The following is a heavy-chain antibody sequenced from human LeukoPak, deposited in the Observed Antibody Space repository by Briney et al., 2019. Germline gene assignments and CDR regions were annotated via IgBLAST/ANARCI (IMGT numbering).Heavy chain of an antibody. CDR1: GDSISSGDYY. CDR3: ARSEGGYDFDY. V-gene: IGHV4-30-4*01. D-gene: IGHD5-12*01. CDR2: ISYNGSD. Sequence: PSETLSLTCAVSGDSISSGDYYWSWLRQPPRKGLEWIGYISYNGSDYYNPSLKSRLTISIDTSKHQLSLKLRSVTAADTAIYYCARSEGGYDFDYWGQGTLVTVSS. J-gene: IGHJ4*02.